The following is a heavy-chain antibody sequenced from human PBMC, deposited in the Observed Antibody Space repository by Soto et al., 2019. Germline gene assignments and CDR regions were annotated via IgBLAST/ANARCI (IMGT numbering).Heavy chain of an antibody. V-gene: IGHV5-51*01. Sequence: GESLKISCKGSGYSFTSYWIGWVRQMPGKGLEWMGIIYPGDSDTRYSPSFQGQVTISADNSISTSYLQCSSLKASDTAMYYCARSHKVSSFYVFWSVYPGSYSYYYRDVWGKGTTVTVSS. CDR2: IYPGDSDT. D-gene: IGHD3-3*01. J-gene: IGHJ6*03. CDR3: ARSHKVSSFYVFWSVYPGSYSYYYRDV. CDR1: GYSFTSYW.